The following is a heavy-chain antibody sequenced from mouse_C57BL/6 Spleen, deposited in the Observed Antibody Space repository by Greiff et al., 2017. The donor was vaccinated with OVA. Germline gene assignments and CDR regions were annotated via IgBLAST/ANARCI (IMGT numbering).Heavy chain of an antibody. V-gene: IGHV1-69*01. CDR3: AIYYYGRDWYFDV. CDR2: IDPSDSYT. CDR1: GYTFTSYW. J-gene: IGHJ1*03. Sequence: QVQLQQPGAELVMPGASVKLSCKASGYTFTSYWMHWVKQRPGQGLEWIGEIDPSDSYTNYNQKFKGKSTLTVDKSSSTAYMQLRSLTSEDSAVYYCAIYYYGRDWYFDVWGTGTTVTVSS. D-gene: IGHD1-1*01.